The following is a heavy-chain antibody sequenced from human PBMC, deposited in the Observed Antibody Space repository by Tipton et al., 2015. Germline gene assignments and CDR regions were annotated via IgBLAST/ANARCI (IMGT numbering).Heavy chain of an antibody. D-gene: IGHD4-17*01. J-gene: IGHJ4*02. Sequence: TLSLTCTVSGGSVSTSNYYWGWIRQSPGKGLEWIGYISYSGSTHYNPSLKRRVTISLDTSKNQFSLTLNSVTAADTAVYYCARSRYTVTPDSWGKGTLVTVSS. V-gene: IGHV4-61*01. CDR3: ARSRYTVTPDS. CDR1: GGSVSTSNYY. CDR2: ISYSGST.